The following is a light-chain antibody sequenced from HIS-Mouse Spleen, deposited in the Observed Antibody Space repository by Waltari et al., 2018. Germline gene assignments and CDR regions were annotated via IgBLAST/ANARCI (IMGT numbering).Light chain of an antibody. Sequence: SYELTQPPSVSVSPGQTARITCSGDALPKQYAYWYQQKPGQAPVLVIYEDSKRPSGIPAGFSGSSSGTMATLTIRGAQVEDEADYYCYSTDSSGNHRVFGGGTKLTVL. CDR3: YSTDSSGNHRV. CDR2: EDS. J-gene: IGLJ2*01. CDR1: ALPKQY. V-gene: IGLV3-10*01.